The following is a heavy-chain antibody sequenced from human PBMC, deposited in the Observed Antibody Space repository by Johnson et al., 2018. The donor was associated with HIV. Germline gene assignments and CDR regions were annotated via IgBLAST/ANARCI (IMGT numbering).Heavy chain of an antibody. J-gene: IGHJ3*02. CDR3: ARGGSYLTLDDAFDI. CDR2: ISWNSGSI. V-gene: IGHV3-9*01. D-gene: IGHD1-26*01. Sequence: VQLVESGGGLVQPGRSLRLSCAASGLTFDDYAMHWVRQAPGKGLEWVSGISWNSGSIGYADSVKGRFTISRDNAKNSLYLQMNSLRAEDTALYYYARGGSYLTLDDAFDIWGQGTMVTVSS. CDR1: GLTFDDYA.